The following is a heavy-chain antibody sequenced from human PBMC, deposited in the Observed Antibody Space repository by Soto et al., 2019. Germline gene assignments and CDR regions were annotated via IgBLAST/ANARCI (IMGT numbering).Heavy chain of an antibody. CDR3: ARGRQAVGLEF. Sequence: SETLSLTCTVSGDSISSDYWSWIRQPAGKGLEWIGRVYIGGETNYNPSLKSRLTMSLDTSKRQFSLKLSSVTAADTAVCHCARGRQAVGLEFWGLGTLVTVSS. V-gene: IGHV4-4*07. D-gene: IGHD1-26*01. CDR2: VYIGGET. CDR1: GDSISSDY. J-gene: IGHJ4*02.